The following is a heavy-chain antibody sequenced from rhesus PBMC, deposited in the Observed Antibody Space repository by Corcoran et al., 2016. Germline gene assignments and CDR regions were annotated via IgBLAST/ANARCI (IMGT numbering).Heavy chain of an antibody. Sequence: QVHLQESGPGLLKPSETLSLTCAVSGGAINGYFWNWIRQPHGKGLEWFGFMVVIFAPPYAIPSLESPVTSSTDTSKNHFSLIRNSVPAADTAVYFCARTRGDYGSAWTDSWGQGVLVTVSS. CDR1: GGAINGYF. V-gene: IGHV4-165*02. CDR2: MVVIFAPP. D-gene: IGHD6-31*01. CDR3: ARTRGDYGSAWTDS. J-gene: IGHJ4*01.